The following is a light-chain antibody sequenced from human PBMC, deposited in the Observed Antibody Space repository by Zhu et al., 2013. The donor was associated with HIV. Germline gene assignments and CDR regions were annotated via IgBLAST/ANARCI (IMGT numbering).Light chain of an antibody. CDR1: QSISTY. CDR2: AAS. CDR3: QQSYTVHPLS. Sequence: DIQMTQSPSSLSASVGDRVTITCRASQSISTYLHWYQQKPGKAPKLLIYAASSLQSGVPSRFSGTGSGTDFTLTISSLQPEDPATYYCQQSYTVHPLSFGGGTKVEIK. V-gene: IGKV1-39*01. J-gene: IGKJ4*01.